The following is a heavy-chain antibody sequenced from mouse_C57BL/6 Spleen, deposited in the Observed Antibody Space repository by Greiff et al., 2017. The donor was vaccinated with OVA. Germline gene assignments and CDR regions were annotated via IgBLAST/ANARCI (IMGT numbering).Heavy chain of an antibody. V-gene: IGHV10-1*01. D-gene: IGHD2-3*01. Sequence: EVKLMESGGGLVQPKGSLKLSCAASGFSFNTYAMNWVRQAPGKGLEWVARIRSKSNNYATYYADSVKDRFTISRDDSESMLYLQMNNLKTEDTAMYYCVRGGYSSMDYWGQGTSVTVSS. CDR2: IRSKSNNYAT. J-gene: IGHJ4*01. CDR3: VRGGYSSMDY. CDR1: GFSFNTYA.